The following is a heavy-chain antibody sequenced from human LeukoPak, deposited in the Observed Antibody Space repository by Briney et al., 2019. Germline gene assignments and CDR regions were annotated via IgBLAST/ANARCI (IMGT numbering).Heavy chain of an antibody. CDR2: IYYSGST. CDR3: ARGSTSYSYNWFDP. V-gene: IGHV4-59*01. J-gene: IGHJ5*02. D-gene: IGHD2-2*01. Sequence: PSETLSLTCTVSGGSISSYYWSWIRQPPGKGLEWIGYIYYSGSTNYNPSLKSRVTISVDTSKNQFSLKLSSVTAADTAVYYCARGSTSYSYNWFDPWGQGTLVTVSS. CDR1: GGSISSYY.